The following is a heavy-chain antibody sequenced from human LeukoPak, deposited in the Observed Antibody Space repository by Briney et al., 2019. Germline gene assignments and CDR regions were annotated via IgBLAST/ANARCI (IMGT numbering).Heavy chain of an antibody. J-gene: IGHJ4*02. V-gene: IGHV3-23*01. CDR2: ISRRDDYT. CDR1: GFAFSIYA. Sequence: PGGSLRLSCAASGFAFSIYAMSWVRQPPGKGLEWVSVISRRDDYTYYADSVKGRFTISRDNSKNTLHLQMNTLRAEDTAVYYCANDYRSGSFHDFWGQGTLVTVSS. D-gene: IGHD3-10*01. CDR3: ANDYRSGSFHDF.